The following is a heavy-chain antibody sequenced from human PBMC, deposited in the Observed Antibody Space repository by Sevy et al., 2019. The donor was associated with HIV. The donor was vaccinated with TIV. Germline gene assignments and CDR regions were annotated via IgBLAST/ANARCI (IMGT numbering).Heavy chain of an antibody. D-gene: IGHD3-22*01. J-gene: IGHJ4*02. CDR2: ISGSGRTT. CDR1: GFTFSIYD. Sequence: GGSLRLSCAASGFTFSIYDMNWVRQAPGKGLEWDSVISGSGRTTYYADSVKGRFAISRDNSKNTLYLQMNSLRVEDTAVYYCAKDQNSYDSNGLFYFDQWGQGTLVTVSS. V-gene: IGHV3-23*01. CDR3: AKDQNSYDSNGLFYFDQ.